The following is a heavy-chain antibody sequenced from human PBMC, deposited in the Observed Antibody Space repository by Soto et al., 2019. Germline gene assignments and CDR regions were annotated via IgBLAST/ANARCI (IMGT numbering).Heavy chain of an antibody. V-gene: IGHV1-3*01. Sequence: QVQLVQSGAEVKKPGASVKVSCKASGYTFTNYAMHWVRQAPGQGLEWLGWINAGNGDTQYSQKFQDRVTITRDISATTAYMELSSLRSEDTAVYYCARPPRTGIDVFDVWGQRTMVTVSS. CDR3: ARPPRTGIDVFDV. J-gene: IGHJ3*01. CDR1: GYTFTNYA. CDR2: INAGNGDT. D-gene: IGHD3-10*01.